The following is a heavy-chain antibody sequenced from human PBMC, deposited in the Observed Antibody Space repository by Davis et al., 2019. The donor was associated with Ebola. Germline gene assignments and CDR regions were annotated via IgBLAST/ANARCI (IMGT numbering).Heavy chain of an antibody. CDR3: AREPPTIFGDYGMDV. CDR2: ISYDGSNK. D-gene: IGHD3-3*01. J-gene: IGHJ6*02. V-gene: IGHV3-30*03. Sequence: GGSLRLSCAASGFTFSSYGMHCVRQAPGKGLEWVAVISYDGSNKYYADSVKGRFTTSRDNSKNTLYLQMNSLRAEDTAVYYCAREPPTIFGDYGMDVWGQGTTVTVSS. CDR1: GFTFSSYG.